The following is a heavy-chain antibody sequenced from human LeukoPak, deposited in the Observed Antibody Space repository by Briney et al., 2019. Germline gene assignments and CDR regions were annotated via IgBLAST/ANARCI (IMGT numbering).Heavy chain of an antibody. CDR3: ARVGGSSGYYNYYYYMDV. CDR1: GFTFSSYW. V-gene: IGHV3-74*01. CDR2: INSDGSST. Sequence: PEGSLRLSCAASGFTFSSYWMHWVRQAPGKGLVWVSRINSDGSSTSYADSVKGRFTISRDNAKNTLYLQMNSLRAEDTAVYYCARVGGSSGYYNYYYYMDVWGKGTTVTISS. J-gene: IGHJ6*03. D-gene: IGHD3-22*01.